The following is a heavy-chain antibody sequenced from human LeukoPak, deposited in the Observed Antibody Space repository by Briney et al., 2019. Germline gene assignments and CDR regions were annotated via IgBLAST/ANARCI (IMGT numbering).Heavy chain of an antibody. D-gene: IGHD1-26*01. CDR2: INPSGGST. CDR3: ARAVGGYHFQH. V-gene: IGHV1-46*01. J-gene: IGHJ1*01. CDR1: GYTFTSYY. Sequence: ASVKVSCKASGYTFTSYYMHWVRQAPGQGFEWMGIINPSGGSTSYAQKFQGRVTMTRDTSTSTVYMELSSLRSEDTAVYYCARAVGGYHFQHWGQGTLVTVSS.